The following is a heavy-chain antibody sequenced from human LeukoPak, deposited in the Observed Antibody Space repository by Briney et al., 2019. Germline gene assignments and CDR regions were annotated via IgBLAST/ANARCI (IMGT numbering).Heavy chain of an antibody. J-gene: IGHJ6*03. Sequence: SETLSLTCTVSGGSISSYYWSWIRQPPGKGLEWIGYIYYSGSTNYNPSLKSRVTISVETSKNEFSLKLRSVTAADTAVYYCARGRGSGWQVADYYYYYMDVWGKGTTVTVSS. CDR2: IYYSGST. D-gene: IGHD6-19*01. CDR1: GGSISSYY. CDR3: ARGRGSGWQVADYYYYYMDV. V-gene: IGHV4-59*01.